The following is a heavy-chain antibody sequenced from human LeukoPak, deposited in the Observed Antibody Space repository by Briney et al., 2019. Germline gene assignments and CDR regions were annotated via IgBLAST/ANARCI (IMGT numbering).Heavy chain of an antibody. CDR3: ARGGPRDCSSTSCYRAFSY. CDR2: ISAYNGNT. CDR1: SYTFTSYG. D-gene: IGHD2-2*01. J-gene: IGHJ4*02. Sequence: ASVKVSCKASSYTFTSYGISWVRQAPGQGLEWMGWISAYNGNTNYAQKLQGRVTMTTDTSTSTAYMELSSLRSEDTAVYYCARGGPRDCSSTSCYRAFSYWGQGTLVTVSS. V-gene: IGHV1-18*01.